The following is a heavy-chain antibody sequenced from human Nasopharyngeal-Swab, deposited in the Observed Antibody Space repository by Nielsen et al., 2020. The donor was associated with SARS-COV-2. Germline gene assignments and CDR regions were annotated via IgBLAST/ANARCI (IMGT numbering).Heavy chain of an antibody. J-gene: IGHJ6*02. Sequence: SVQVSFKASGFTFTSSALQWVRQARGQGLAWIGWIVVGSGNTNYAQKFQERVTLTRDMSTSTAYMELSSLRSEDTAVYYCAAETSYPYDFWSGSFYYYGMDVWGQGTTVTVSS. CDR2: IVVGSGNT. V-gene: IGHV1-58*01. D-gene: IGHD3-3*01. CDR3: AAETSYPYDFWSGSFYYYGMDV. CDR1: GFTFTSSA.